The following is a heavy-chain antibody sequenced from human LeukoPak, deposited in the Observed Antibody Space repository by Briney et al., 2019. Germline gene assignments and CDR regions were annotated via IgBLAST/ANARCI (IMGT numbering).Heavy chain of an antibody. CDR3: ATYTHWVAGDV. V-gene: IGHV3-7*01. CDR1: GFTFSDSW. Sequence: GGSLRLSCSASGFTFSDSWMSWVRQAPGKGLEWVANMNQDGSEKDYVDSVKGRFTISRDNARNSLYLQMGSLRAEDTAVYYCATYTHWVAGDVWGQGTTVTVSS. J-gene: IGHJ6*02. CDR2: MNQDGSEK. D-gene: IGHD3-16*01.